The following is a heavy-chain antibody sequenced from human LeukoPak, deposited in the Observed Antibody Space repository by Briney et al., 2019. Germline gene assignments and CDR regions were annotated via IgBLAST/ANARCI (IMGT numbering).Heavy chain of an antibody. CDR1: GYSFTTYW. CDR2: IYPGDSDT. CDR3: ARERGPYCGGDCYSGFDY. J-gene: IGHJ4*02. V-gene: IGHV5-51*03. D-gene: IGHD2-21*02. Sequence: KPGESLKISCKGSGYSFTTYWIGWVRQMPGKGLEWMGIIYPGDSDTRYSPSFQGQVTISADKSICTAYLQWSSLKASDTAMYYCARERGPYCGGDCYSGFDYWGQGTLVTVSS.